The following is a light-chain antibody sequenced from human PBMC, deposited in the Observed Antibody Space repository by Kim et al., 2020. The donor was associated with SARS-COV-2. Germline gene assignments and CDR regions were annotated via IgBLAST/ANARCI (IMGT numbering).Light chain of an antibody. CDR1: QSVFHSANDKNN. J-gene: IGKJ1*01. V-gene: IGKV4-1*01. CDR3: QQYYSIPWT. CDR2: WAS. Sequence: ATITCQSSQSVFHSANDKNNFAWYQQKPGQSPKLLIYWASTRESGVPDRFSGSASGTDFTLTISSLQAEDVGVYYCQQYYSIPWTFGQGTKVDIK.